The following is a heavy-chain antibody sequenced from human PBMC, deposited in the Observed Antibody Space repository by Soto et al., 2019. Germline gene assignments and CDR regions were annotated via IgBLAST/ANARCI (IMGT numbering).Heavy chain of an antibody. CDR1: GFIFNNYA. CDR2: ISARGVST. V-gene: IGHV3-23*01. D-gene: IGHD2-8*01. J-gene: IGHJ4*02. Sequence: EVQLLDSVGGLAQPGGSLRVSCAASGFIFNNYAMKWVRQAPGEGLQWVAGISARGVSTYYADSVKERFIISTDNSQNTPFLQIHRPRAEDKSIYSCAKVTLIPYYFDYWGLGTLVTFSS. CDR3: AKVTLIPYYFDY.